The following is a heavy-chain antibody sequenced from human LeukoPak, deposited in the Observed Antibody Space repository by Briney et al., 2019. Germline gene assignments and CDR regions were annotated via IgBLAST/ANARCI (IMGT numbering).Heavy chain of an antibody. CDR1: GGSISISSYY. CDR2: IYYSGST. V-gene: IGHV4-39*01. CDR3: ASPLMITFGGVIATDY. Sequence: SETLSLTCTVSGGSISISSYYWGWIRQPPGKGLEWIGSIYYSGSTYYNPSLKSRVTISVDTSKNQFSLKLSSVTAADTAVYYCASPLMITFGGVIATDYWGQGTLVTVSS. J-gene: IGHJ4*02. D-gene: IGHD3-16*02.